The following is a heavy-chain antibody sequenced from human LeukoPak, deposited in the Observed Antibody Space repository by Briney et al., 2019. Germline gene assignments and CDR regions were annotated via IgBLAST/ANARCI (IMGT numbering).Heavy chain of an antibody. CDR2: ISAHNGNT. CDR1: GYTFTSYG. Sequence: ASVKVSCKASGYTFTSYGISWVRQAPGQGLEWMGWISAHNGNTNYAQKLQGRVTMTTDTSTSTAYMELRSLRSDDTAVYYCARAWFGELSRYYYYYGMDVWGQGTTVTVSS. J-gene: IGHJ6*02. CDR3: ARAWFGELSRYYYYYGMDV. D-gene: IGHD3-10*01. V-gene: IGHV1-18*01.